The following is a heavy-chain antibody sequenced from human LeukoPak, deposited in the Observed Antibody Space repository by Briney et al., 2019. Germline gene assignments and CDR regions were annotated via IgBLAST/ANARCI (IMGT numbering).Heavy chain of an antibody. CDR3: ARVVVTAFLDY. Sequence: GGSLRLSCAASGFAFSSYSMNWVRQAPGKGLEWVSYISSSSSTIYYADSVKGRFTISRDNAKNSLYLQMNSLRAEDTAVYYCARVVVTAFLDYWDQGTLVTVSS. J-gene: IGHJ4*02. CDR1: GFAFSSYS. V-gene: IGHV3-48*04. CDR2: ISSSSSTI. D-gene: IGHD2-15*01.